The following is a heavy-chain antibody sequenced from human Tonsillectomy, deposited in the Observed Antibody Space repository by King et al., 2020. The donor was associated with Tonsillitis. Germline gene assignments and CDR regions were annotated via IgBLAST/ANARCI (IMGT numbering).Heavy chain of an antibody. V-gene: IGHV1-18*01. D-gene: IGHD3-22*01. CDR1: GYTFSSYG. CDR2: ISVYNGNK. J-gene: IGHJ1*01. CDR3: ASSYYDTSGYYYFQH. Sequence: QLVQSGAEVKKPGASVKVSCKASGYTFSSYGISWVGQAPGQGLEWMGLISVYNGNKNYAQKLQDRVTMTTDTSTSTAYMELRSLRSDETAVYYCASSYYDTSGYYYFQHWGQGTLVTVSS.